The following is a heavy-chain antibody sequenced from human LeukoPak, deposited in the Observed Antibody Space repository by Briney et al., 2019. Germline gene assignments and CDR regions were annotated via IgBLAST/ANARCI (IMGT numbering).Heavy chain of an antibody. D-gene: IGHD2-21*02. V-gene: IGHV4-61*02. CDR1: GGSISSGSYY. J-gene: IGHJ4*02. CDR2: IYTSGST. CDR3: ARDLGGGDVFDY. Sequence: PSETLSLTCTVSGGSISSGSYYWSWIRQPAGKGLEWIGRIYTSGSTNYNPSLKSRVTISVDTSKNQFSLKLNSVTAADTAVYYCARDLGGGDVFDYWGQGTLVTVSS.